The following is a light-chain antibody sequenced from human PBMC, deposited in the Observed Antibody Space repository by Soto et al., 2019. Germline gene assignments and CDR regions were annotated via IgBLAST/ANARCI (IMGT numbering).Light chain of an antibody. CDR2: SNT. V-gene: IGLV1-44*01. J-gene: IGLJ2*01. CDR1: TSNIGINT. Sequence: QSALTQPPSASGTPGQRVTISCSGSTSNIGINTVSWYQQLPGTAPKLLIYSNTQRPSGVPDRFSGSKSGTSASLAISGLRSEDEADYYCAAWDDALGGLVVFGGGTKLTVL. CDR3: AAWDDALGGLVV.